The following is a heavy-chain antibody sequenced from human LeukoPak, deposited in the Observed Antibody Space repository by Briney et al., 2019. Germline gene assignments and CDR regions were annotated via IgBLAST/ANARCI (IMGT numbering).Heavy chain of an antibody. CDR2: INHSGST. Sequence: PSETLSLTCAVYGGSFSGYYWSWIRQPPGKGLEWIGEINHSGSTNYNPSLKSRVTISVDTSKNQFSLKLSSVTAADTAVYYCARVKRHAFDIWGQGTMATVSS. CDR1: GGSFSGYY. J-gene: IGHJ3*02. V-gene: IGHV4-34*01. CDR3: ARVKRHAFDI.